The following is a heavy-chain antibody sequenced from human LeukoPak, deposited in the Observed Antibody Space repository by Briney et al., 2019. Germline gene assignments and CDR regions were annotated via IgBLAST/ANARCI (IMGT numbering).Heavy chain of an antibody. Sequence: SQTLSLTCTVSGGSISSGSYYWSWIRQPPGKGLEWIGYIYYSGSTNYNPSLKSRVTISVDTSKNQFSLKLSSVTAADTAVYYCARKVRYLATIRYYYYMDVWGKGTTVTVSS. J-gene: IGHJ6*03. CDR1: GGSISSGSYY. CDR2: IYYSGST. CDR3: ARKVRYLATIRYYYYMDV. V-gene: IGHV4-61*01. D-gene: IGHD5-12*01.